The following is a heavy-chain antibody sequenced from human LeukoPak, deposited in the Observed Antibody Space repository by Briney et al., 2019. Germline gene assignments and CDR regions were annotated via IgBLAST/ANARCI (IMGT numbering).Heavy chain of an antibody. Sequence: SETLSLTCTVSGGSISSYYWSWIRQPPGKGLEWIGYIYYSGSTNYNPSLKSRVTISVDTSKNQFSLKLSSVTAADTAVYYCARGSIEYDSSGYYWDVWGKGTTVTVSS. CDR1: GGSISSYY. CDR3: ARGSIEYDSSGYYWDV. J-gene: IGHJ6*04. CDR2: IYYSGST. V-gene: IGHV4-59*01. D-gene: IGHD3-22*01.